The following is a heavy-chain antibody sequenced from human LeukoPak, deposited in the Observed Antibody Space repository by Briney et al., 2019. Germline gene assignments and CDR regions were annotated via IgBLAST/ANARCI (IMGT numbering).Heavy chain of an antibody. J-gene: IGHJ4*02. CDR2: IFYGGST. CDR3: ARATLKLGIDY. D-gene: IGHD7-27*01. V-gene: IGHV4-31*03. CDR1: GGSISSGGYY. Sequence: SGTLSLTCTVSGGSISSGGYYWSWIGHHPGKGLEWIGYIFYGGSTYYNPSLKSRVTISVDTSTNQFSLNLSSVTAADTAVYYCARATLKLGIDYWGQGTLVTVSS.